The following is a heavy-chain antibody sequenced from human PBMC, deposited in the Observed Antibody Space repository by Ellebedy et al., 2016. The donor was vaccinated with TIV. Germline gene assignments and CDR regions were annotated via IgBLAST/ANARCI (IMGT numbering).Heavy chain of an antibody. J-gene: IGHJ4*01. V-gene: IGHV3-15*01. CDR2: IKRKTDGGTT. CDR3: ATGDISWTYHY. Sequence: PGGSLRLSCVASGFTFNNALMSWVRQAPGKGLEWVGRIKRKTDGGTTDYAAPVNGRFTISRDDSINTLYLQMNSLKTEDTAVYFCATGDISWTYHYWGQGTLVTVSS. CDR1: GFTFNNAL. D-gene: IGHD3/OR15-3a*01.